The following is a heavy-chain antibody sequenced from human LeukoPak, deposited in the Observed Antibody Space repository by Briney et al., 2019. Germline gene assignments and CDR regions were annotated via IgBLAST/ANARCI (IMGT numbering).Heavy chain of an antibody. CDR3: ARGQRPSITIFGVVTRKYYFDY. Sequence: ASVKVSCKASGYTFTSYYMHWVRQAPGQGLEWMGIINPSGGSTSYAQKFQGRVTMTRNTSISTAYMELRSLRSEDTAVYYCARGQRPSITIFGVVTRKYYFDYWGQGTLVTVSS. CDR2: INPSGGST. D-gene: IGHD3-3*01. J-gene: IGHJ4*02. CDR1: GYTFTSYY. V-gene: IGHV1-46*01.